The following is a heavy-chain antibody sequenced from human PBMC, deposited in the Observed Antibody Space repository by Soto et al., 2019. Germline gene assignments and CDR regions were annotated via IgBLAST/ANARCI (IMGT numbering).Heavy chain of an antibody. V-gene: IGHV4-34*01. CDR3: ARDSSLGFTDY. Sequence: SETLSLTCAVHGGSFSGYYWDWIRQPPGKGLEWIGEVNHGGTSNYNPSLKSRVIISVDTSKNQFSLKLTSVTAEDTAVYYCARDSSLGFTDYWGQGTLVTVSS. CDR2: VNHGGTS. D-gene: IGHD2-15*01. CDR1: GGSFSGYY. J-gene: IGHJ4*02.